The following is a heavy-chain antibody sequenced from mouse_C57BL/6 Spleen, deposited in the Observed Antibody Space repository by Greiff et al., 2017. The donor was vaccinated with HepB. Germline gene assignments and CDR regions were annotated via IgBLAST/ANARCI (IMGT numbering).Heavy chain of an antibody. Sequence: EVKLMESGGGLVKPGGSLKLSCAASGFTFSDYGMHWVRQAPEKGLEWVAYISSGSSTIYYADTVKGRVTISRDNAMNTVFVQMTSLRSEDTAMYYCARGYGSTLCAMDFWGQGTSLTVSS. CDR3: ARGYGSTLCAMDF. J-gene: IGHJ4*01. V-gene: IGHV5-17*01. D-gene: IGHD1-1*01. CDR1: GFTFSDYG. CDR2: ISSGSSTI.